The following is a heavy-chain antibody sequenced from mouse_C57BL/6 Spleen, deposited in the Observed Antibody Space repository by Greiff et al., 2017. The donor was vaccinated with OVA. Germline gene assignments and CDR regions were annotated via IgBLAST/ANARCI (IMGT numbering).Heavy chain of an antibody. V-gene: IGHV1-69*01. CDR1: GYTFTSYW. J-gene: IGHJ1*03. Sequence: QVQLQQPGAELVMPGASVKLSCKASGYTFTSYWMHWVKQRPGQGLEWIGEIDPSDSYTNYNQKFTGKSTLTVDKSSSTAYMQLSSLTSEDSAVYYCARYDYGSSFYWYFDVWGTGTTVTVSS. CDR2: IDPSDSYT. D-gene: IGHD1-1*01. CDR3: ARYDYGSSFYWYFDV.